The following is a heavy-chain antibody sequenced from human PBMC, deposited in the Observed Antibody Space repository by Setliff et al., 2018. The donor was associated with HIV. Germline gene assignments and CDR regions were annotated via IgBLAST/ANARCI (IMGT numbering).Heavy chain of an antibody. D-gene: IGHD6-13*01. CDR1: NGSISSGTFY. J-gene: IGHJ5*02. Sequence: PSETLSLTCTVSNGSISSGTFYWNWIRQPAGKGLEWIGRINTSGSTNYNPSLKSRVTISVDKSQNQFSLKLNSVAAADTAVYYCARDFKRYNSPCRFDPWGQGTLVTVSS. CDR3: ARDFKRYNSPCRFDP. CDR2: INTSGST. V-gene: IGHV4-61*02.